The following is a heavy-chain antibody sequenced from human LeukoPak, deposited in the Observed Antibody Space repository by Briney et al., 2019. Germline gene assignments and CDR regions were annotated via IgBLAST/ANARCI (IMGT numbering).Heavy chain of an antibody. CDR3: AGTHYDILTGYYKAIDY. Sequence: SETLSLTRTVSGGSISSYYWSWIRQPPGKGLEWIGYIYYSGSTNYNPSLKSRVTISVDTSKNQFSLKLISVTAADTAVYYCAGTHYDILTGYYKAIDYWGQGTLVTVSS. V-gene: IGHV4-59*08. J-gene: IGHJ4*02. CDR1: GGSISSYY. D-gene: IGHD3-9*01. CDR2: IYYSGST.